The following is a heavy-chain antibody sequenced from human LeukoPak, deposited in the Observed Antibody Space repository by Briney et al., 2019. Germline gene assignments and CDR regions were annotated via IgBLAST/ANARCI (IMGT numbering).Heavy chain of an antibody. J-gene: IGHJ4*02. D-gene: IGHD6-13*01. Sequence: ASVKVSCKASGYTFTGYYMHWARQAPGQGLEWMGWINPNSGGTNYAQKFQGRVTMTRDTSISTAYMELSRLRSEDTAVYYCATVTLIAAAGGYFDYWGQGTLVTVSS. CDR3: ATVTLIAAAGGYFDY. V-gene: IGHV1-2*02. CDR2: INPNSGGT. CDR1: GYTFTGYY.